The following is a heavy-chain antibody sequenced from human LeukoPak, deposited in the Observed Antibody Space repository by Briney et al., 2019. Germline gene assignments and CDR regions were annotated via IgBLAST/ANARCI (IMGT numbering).Heavy chain of an antibody. V-gene: IGHV3-30*18. D-gene: IGHD6-19*01. CDR3: AKEFFVVSDWYGYFDY. CDR1: GFTFSSYG. J-gene: IGHJ4*02. Sequence: GGSLRLSCAASGFTFSSYGMHWVRQAPGKGLEWVAVISNEGRNKYYAGSVKGRFTISRDNSENTLYLQMNSLRPDDTAVYYCAKEFFVVSDWYGYFDYWGQGTLVTVSS. CDR2: ISNEGRNK.